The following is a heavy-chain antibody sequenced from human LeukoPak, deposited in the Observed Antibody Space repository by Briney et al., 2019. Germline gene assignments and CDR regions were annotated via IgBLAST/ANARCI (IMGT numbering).Heavy chain of an antibody. CDR2: ISYDGDNK. CDR3: ARDPKRGFSYGWGAFDI. Sequence: PGGSLRLSCAASGFTFSSCAMHWARQAPGKGLEWVAIISYDGDNKYHADSVKGRFIISRDNSKNTLYLQMNSLRTEDTALYYCARDPKRGFSYGWGAFDIWGQGTMVTVSS. D-gene: IGHD5-18*01. J-gene: IGHJ3*02. V-gene: IGHV3-30-3*01. CDR1: GFTFSSCA.